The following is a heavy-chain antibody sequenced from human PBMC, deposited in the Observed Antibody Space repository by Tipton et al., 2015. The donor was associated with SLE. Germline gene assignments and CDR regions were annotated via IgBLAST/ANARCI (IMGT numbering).Heavy chain of an antibody. CDR2: ISYDGSNK. V-gene: IGHV3-30-3*01. CDR3: AREDGGNSDDAFDI. J-gene: IGHJ3*02. Sequence: SLRLSCAASGFTFSSYAMHWVRQAPGKGLEWVAVISYDGSNKYYADSVKGRFTISRDNSKNTLYLQMNSLRAEDTAVYYCAREDGGNSDDAFDIWGQGTMVTVSS. CDR1: GFTFSSYA. D-gene: IGHD4-23*01.